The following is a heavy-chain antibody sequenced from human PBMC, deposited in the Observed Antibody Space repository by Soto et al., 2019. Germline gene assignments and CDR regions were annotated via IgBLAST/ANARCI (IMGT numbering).Heavy chain of an antibody. CDR2: IYNSDST. CDR3: ARSRYCTSITCPRGYFYGMDV. V-gene: IGHV4-59*01. Sequence: SETRSLTCTVSGGSISSYYWSWIRQSPGKELEWIGYIYNSDSTNYNPSLKSRVTISVDPPKNQFSLRLSSVTAADTAVYYCARSRYCTSITCPRGYFYGMDVWGQGTTVTVS. D-gene: IGHD2-2*01. J-gene: IGHJ6*02. CDR1: GGSISSYY.